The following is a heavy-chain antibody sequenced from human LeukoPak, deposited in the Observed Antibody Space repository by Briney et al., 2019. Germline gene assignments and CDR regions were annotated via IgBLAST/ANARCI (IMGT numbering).Heavy chain of an antibody. J-gene: IGHJ4*02. Sequence: PPETLSLTCTVSGGSVSSSSYYWGWIRQPPGKGLEWIGSIYYSGSTYYNPSLKSRVTISVDTSKNQFSLKLSSVTAADTAVYYCARVPVVVAATLFDYWGQGTLVTVSS. V-gene: IGHV4-39*01. CDR2: IYYSGST. D-gene: IGHD2-15*01. CDR3: ARVPVVVAATLFDY. CDR1: GGSVSSSSYY.